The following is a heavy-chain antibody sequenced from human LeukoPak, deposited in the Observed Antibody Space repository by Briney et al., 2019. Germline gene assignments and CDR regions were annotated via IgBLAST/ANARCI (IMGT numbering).Heavy chain of an antibody. Sequence: GGSLRLSCAASGFTFNNYAMNWVRQAPGKGLEWVSMMFAEGKTSYAGSVKGRFTISRDNSKNTVYLQMSSLRAEDTAIYYCARNQNYANDYWGQGTLVTVSS. CDR3: ARNQNYANDY. V-gene: IGHV3-53*01. CDR2: MFAEGKT. CDR1: GFTFNNYA. D-gene: IGHD3-16*01. J-gene: IGHJ4*02.